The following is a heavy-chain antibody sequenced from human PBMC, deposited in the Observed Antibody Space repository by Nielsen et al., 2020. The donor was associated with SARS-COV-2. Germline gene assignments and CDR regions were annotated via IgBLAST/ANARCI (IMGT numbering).Heavy chain of an antibody. V-gene: IGHV3-9*01. CDR1: GFTFDDYA. J-gene: IGHJ4*02. CDR2: ISWNSGSI. Sequence: SLKISCAASGFTFDDYAMHWVRQAPGRGLEWVSGISWNSGSIGYADSVKGRFTISRDNAKNSLYLQMNSLRAEDTALYYCAKDGYGDYSLDYWGQGTLVTVPS. D-gene: IGHD4-17*01. CDR3: AKDGYGDYSLDY.